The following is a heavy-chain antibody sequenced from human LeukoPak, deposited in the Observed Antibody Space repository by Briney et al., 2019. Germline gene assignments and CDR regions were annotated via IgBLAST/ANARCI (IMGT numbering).Heavy chain of an antibody. V-gene: IGHV4-39*01. CDR1: GGSISSSSYY. CDR3: ARLLNFGSGSSDPPGNWFDP. CDR2: IYYSGST. Sequence: SETLSLTCTVSGGSISSSSYYWGWIRQPPGKGLEWIGTIYYSGSTYYNPSLKSRVTISVDTSKNQFSLRLSSVTAADTAVYYCARLLNFGSGSSDPPGNWFDPWGQGTLVTVSS. D-gene: IGHD3-10*01. J-gene: IGHJ5*02.